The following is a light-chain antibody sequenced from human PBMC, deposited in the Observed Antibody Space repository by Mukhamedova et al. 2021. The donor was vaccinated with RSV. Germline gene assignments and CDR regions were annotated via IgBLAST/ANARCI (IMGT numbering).Light chain of an antibody. CDR3: QSADSSDVV. Sequence: VHGARITCSGDALSKQYAYWYQQKPGQAPVLVIYKDSERPSGIPERFSGSSSGTTVTLTISGVQAEDEADYYCQSADSSDVVFGGGTKL. J-gene: IGLJ2*01. CDR1: ALSKQY. V-gene: IGLV3-25*03. CDR2: KDS.